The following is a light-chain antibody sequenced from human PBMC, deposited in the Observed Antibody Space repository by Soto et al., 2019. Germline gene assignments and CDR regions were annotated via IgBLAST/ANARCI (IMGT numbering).Light chain of an antibody. Sequence: AIQMTQSPSSLSASVGDRVTITCRASQGIRNDLGWYQQKPGKAPKLLLYAASSLQSGVPSRFSGSGSGTDFTLTISRLQPEDFAAYYCLQDYKYPVTCGGGTKVESK. V-gene: IGKV1-6*01. CDR3: LQDYKYPVT. CDR2: AAS. J-gene: IGKJ4*01. CDR1: QGIRND.